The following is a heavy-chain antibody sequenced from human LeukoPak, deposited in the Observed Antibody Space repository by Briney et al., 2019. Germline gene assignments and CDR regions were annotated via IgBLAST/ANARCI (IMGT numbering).Heavy chain of an antibody. CDR1: GYTFTSYG. Sequence: ASVKVSCKASGYTFTSYGISCVRQAPGQGLEWMGWISAYKGNTNYAQKLQGRVTMTTDTSTSTAYMAMRSLSSDETAVYYCARDVGGGYCSGGSCYPGANWFDPWGQGTLVTVSS. CDR3: ARDVGGGYCSGGSCYPGANWFDP. CDR2: ISAYKGNT. J-gene: IGHJ5*02. D-gene: IGHD2-15*01. V-gene: IGHV1-18*04.